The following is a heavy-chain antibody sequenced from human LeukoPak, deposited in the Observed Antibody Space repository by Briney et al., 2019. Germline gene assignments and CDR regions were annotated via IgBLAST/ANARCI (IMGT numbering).Heavy chain of an antibody. V-gene: IGHV3-48*03. CDR1: GFTFSSYE. Sequence: GGSLRLSCAASGFTFSSYEMNWVRQAPGKGLEWVSYISSSGSTIYYADSVKGRFTISRDNAKNSLYLQMNSLRAEDTAVYYCARGLGHDILTGYYGVSGYWGQGTLVTVSS. J-gene: IGHJ4*02. CDR3: ARGLGHDILTGYYGVSGY. CDR2: ISSSGSTI. D-gene: IGHD3-9*01.